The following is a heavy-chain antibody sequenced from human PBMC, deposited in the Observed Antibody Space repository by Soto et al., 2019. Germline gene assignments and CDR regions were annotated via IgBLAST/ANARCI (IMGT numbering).Heavy chain of an antibody. J-gene: IGHJ6*02. V-gene: IGHV1-18*01. CDR3: ARGFRGRGSLWEPSGYYYGMDV. D-gene: IGHD1-26*01. CDR1: GYTFTSYG. CDR2: ISAYNGNT. Sequence: GASVKVSCKASGYTFTSYGISWVRQAPGQGLEWMGWISAYNGNTNYAQELQGRVTMTTDTSTSTAYMELRSRRSDDTAVYYCARGFRGRGSLWEPSGYYYGMDVWGQGTTVTVSS.